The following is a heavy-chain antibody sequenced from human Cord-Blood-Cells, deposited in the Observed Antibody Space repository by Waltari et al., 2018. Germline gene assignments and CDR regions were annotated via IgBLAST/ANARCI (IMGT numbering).Heavy chain of an antibody. CDR1: GFTFGDYA. V-gene: IGHV3-49*04. J-gene: IGHJ3*02. CDR2: IRSKAYGGTT. CDR3: TRVGFDAFDI. Sequence: EVQLVESGGGLVQPGRCLRLSCTASGFTFGDYAMSWVRQAPGKGREWVGFIRSKAYGGTTEYAASVKGRFTISRDDSKSIAYLQMNSLKTEDTAVYYCTRVGFDAFDIWGQGTMVTVSS.